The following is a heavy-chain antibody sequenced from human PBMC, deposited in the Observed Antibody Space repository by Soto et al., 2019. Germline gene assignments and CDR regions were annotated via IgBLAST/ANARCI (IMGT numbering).Heavy chain of an antibody. D-gene: IGHD3-10*01. V-gene: IGHV3-30*18. CDR2: ISYDGSNK. CDR3: AKSFGVRGVLYYYYYGMDV. Sequence: QVQLVESGGGVVQPGRSLRLSCAASGFTFSSYGMHWVRQAPSKGLEWVAVISYDGSNKYYADSVKGRFTISRDNSKNTLYLQMNSLRAEDTAVYYCAKSFGVRGVLYYYYYGMDVWGQGTTVTVSS. CDR1: GFTFSSYG. J-gene: IGHJ6*02.